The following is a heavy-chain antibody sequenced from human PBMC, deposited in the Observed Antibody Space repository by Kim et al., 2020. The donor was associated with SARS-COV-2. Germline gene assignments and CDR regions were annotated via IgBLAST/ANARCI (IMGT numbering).Heavy chain of an antibody. CDR3: AGSEAAGTWGGAIDL. D-gene: IGHD6-13*01. Sequence: ADSRKRRFTISRDNSQNTLYLQMNSLTPEDTAVYYCAGSEAAGTWGGAIDLWGQGTLVIVSS. V-gene: IGHV3-30*06. J-gene: IGHJ3*01.